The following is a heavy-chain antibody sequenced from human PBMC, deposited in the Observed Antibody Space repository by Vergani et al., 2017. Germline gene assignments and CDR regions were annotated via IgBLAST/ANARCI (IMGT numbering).Heavy chain of an antibody. CDR1: GYSFTSYW. D-gene: IGHD2-2*01. V-gene: IGHV5-51*03. CDR2: IYPGDSDS. CDR3: ARRYCSSNRCYGSTWWFDR. Sequence: EVQLVQSGAEVKKPGESLKISCKGSGYSFTSYWIGWVRQMPGKGLEWMGIIYPGDSDSSYSPFFQGQVTISADKSISTAYLQWSCLKASDTAMYYCARRYCSSNRCYGSTWWFDRWGQGTLITVSS. J-gene: IGHJ5*02.